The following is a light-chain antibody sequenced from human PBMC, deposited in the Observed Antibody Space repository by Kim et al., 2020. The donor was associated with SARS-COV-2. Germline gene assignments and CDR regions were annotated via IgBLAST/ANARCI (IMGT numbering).Light chain of an antibody. Sequence: ALGQTFRSTCQGDSLRSYYASWYQQKPAQAPVLVIYGKNNRPSEIPARFSGSSSGNTSSLTTTGAQAEDEADYYCNSRDSSGNHLVFGGGTQLTVL. V-gene: IGLV3-19*01. CDR2: GKN. CDR1: SLRSYY. CDR3: NSRDSSGNHLV. J-gene: IGLJ3*02.